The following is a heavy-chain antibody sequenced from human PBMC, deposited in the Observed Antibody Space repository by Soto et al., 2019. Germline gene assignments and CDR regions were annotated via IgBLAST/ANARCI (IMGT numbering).Heavy chain of an antibody. J-gene: IGHJ6*02. D-gene: IGHD4-4*01. CDR1: GFTFDDYA. CDR3: ARDPAIYSGKFDYGLDV. V-gene: IGHV3-48*03. Sequence: EVQLVESGGGLVQPGRSLRLSCAASGFTFDDYAMHWVRQAPGKGLEWVSYIGTSGKTIYYADSVRGRFTISRDNAKNSLYLQMNSLRAEDTAVYFCARDPAIYSGKFDYGLDVWGRGTTVTVSS. CDR2: IGTSGKTI.